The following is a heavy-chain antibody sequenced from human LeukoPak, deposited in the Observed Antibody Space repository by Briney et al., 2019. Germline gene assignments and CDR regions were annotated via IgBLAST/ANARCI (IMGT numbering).Heavy chain of an antibody. CDR2: INPNSGGT. V-gene: IGHV1-2*02. Sequence: GASVKVSCKASGYTFTGYYMHWVRQAPGQGIEWMGWINPNSGGTNYAQKFQGRVTMTRDTSISTAYMELSRLRSDDTAVYYCARAPVDYYYMDVWGKGTTVTVSS. J-gene: IGHJ6*03. CDR1: GYTFTGYY. CDR3: ARAPVDYYYMDV.